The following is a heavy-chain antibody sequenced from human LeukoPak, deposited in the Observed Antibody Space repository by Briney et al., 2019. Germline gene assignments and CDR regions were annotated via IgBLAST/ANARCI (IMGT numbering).Heavy chain of an antibody. D-gene: IGHD3-10*01. J-gene: IGHJ4*02. CDR3: ARDLVAGNTYYYGSGSSEPFDY. CDR1: GFTFSSYA. CDR2: ISYDGSNK. Sequence: GGSLRLSCAASGFTFSSYAMHWVRQAPGKGLEWVAVISYDGSNKYYADSVKGRFTISRDNSKNTLYLQMNSLRAEDTAVYYCARDLVAGNTYYYGSGSSEPFDYWGQGTLVTVSS. V-gene: IGHV3-30*04.